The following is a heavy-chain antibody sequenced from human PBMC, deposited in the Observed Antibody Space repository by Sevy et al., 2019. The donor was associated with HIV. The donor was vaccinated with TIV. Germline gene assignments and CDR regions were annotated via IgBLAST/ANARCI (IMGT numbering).Heavy chain of an antibody. V-gene: IGHV3-43*01. Sequence: GGSLRLSCAASGFTFDDYTMHWVRQAPGKGLEWVSLISWDGGSTYYADSVKGRFTISRDNSKNSLYLQMNSLGTEDTALYYCAKGGRELRWFNWFDPWGQGTLVTVSS. CDR1: GFTFDDYT. D-gene: IGHD1-26*01. CDR3: AKGGRELRWFNWFDP. CDR2: ISWDGGST. J-gene: IGHJ5*02.